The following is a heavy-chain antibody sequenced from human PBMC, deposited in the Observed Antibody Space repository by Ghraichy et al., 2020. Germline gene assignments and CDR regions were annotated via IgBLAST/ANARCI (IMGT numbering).Heavy chain of an antibody. Sequence: SCAASGFSFSVYSINWVRQAPGKGLEWVSSIVSGGTYMYYSDAVKGRFTISRDDAKNSLYLQMNSLRAEDSAVYYCARRNTNFDCMDLWGQGTTVTVSS. CDR2: IVSGGTYM. D-gene: IGHD3-9*01. CDR3: ARRNTNFDCMDL. J-gene: IGHJ6*02. V-gene: IGHV3-21*06. CDR1: GFSFSVYS.